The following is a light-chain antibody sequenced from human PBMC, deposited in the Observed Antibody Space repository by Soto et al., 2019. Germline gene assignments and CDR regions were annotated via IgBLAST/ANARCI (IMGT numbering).Light chain of an antibody. CDR3: QQYGSSPT. Sequence: EDVLTQSPGTLSLSQGERATLSCRASQIVSSNYLAWYQHKPGQAPRLLIYGASSRATGIPYGFTDGGSGTDFIITISRLEPDVVAVYYCQQYGSSPTFGQGTKVDIK. CDR1: QIVSSNY. J-gene: IGKJ1*01. CDR2: GAS. V-gene: IGKV3-20*01.